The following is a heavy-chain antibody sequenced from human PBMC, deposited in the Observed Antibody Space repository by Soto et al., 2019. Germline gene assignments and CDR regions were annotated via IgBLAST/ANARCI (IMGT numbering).Heavy chain of an antibody. CDR2: ISAYNGNT. CDR3: ARYRATILAFWSDS. CDR1: GYTFTTHG. Sequence: ASGKLSCEVYGYTFTTHGISRSQQPPGQGREWMGWISAYNGNTNYAQKVQGRVTMTTDTSTSTAYMELRSLRSDDTAADYCARYRATILAFWSDSWGQGTLVTVS. J-gene: IGHJ5*01. V-gene: IGHV1-18*01. D-gene: IGHD4-4*01.